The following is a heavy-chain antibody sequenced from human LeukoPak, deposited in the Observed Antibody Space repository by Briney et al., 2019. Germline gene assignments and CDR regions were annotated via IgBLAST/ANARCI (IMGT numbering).Heavy chain of an antibody. CDR2: INPNSGGT. D-gene: IGHD4-17*01. CDR1: GYTFTGYY. V-gene: IGHV1-2*02. Sequence: ASVEVSCKASGYTFTGYYMHWVRQAPGQGLEWTGWINPNSGGTNYAQKFQGRVTMTRDTSISTAYMELSRLRSDDTAVYYCARDPSYGDYVDWGQGTLVTVSS. J-gene: IGHJ4*02. CDR3: ARDPSYGDYVD.